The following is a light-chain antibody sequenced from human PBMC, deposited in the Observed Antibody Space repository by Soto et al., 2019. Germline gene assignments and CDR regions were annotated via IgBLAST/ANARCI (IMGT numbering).Light chain of an antibody. J-gene: IGKJ3*01. CDR1: QSVCSY. Sequence: EIVFTQSPGTLSLSPGERATLSCRASQSVCSYLAWYQQKPGQAPRLLIYDASNRATGIPARFSGSGSGTDFTLTISSLEPEDFAVYYCQQRSNWPGTFGPGTKVDIK. V-gene: IGKV3-11*01. CDR3: QQRSNWPGT. CDR2: DAS.